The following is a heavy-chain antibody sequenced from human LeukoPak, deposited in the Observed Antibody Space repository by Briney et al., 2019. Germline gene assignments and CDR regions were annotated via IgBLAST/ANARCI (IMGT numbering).Heavy chain of an antibody. Sequence: PSETLSLTCTVSGGSISSYYWSWIRQPPGKGLEWIGYIYYSGSTNYNPSLKSRVTISVDTSKNQFSLKLSSVTAADMAVYYCARRKYYYDSSGYTSYFDYWGQGTLVTVSS. CDR1: GGSISSYY. D-gene: IGHD3-22*01. J-gene: IGHJ4*02. V-gene: IGHV4-59*08. CDR2: IYYSGST. CDR3: ARRKYYYDSSGYTSYFDY.